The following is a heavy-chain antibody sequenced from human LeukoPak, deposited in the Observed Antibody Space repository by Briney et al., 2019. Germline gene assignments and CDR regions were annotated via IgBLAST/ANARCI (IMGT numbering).Heavy chain of an antibody. V-gene: IGHV4-59*01. D-gene: IGHD3-3*01. J-gene: IGHJ5*02. CDR2: IYYSGST. CDR3: ARGGFWSNYDTSWFDP. CDR1: GGSIGSYY. Sequence: SETLSLTCTVSGGSIGSYYWSWIRQPPGKGLEWIGYIYYSGSTNYNPSLKSRVTISVDTSKNQFSLKLNSVTAADTAVYYCARGGFWSNYDTSWFDPWGQGTLVTVSS.